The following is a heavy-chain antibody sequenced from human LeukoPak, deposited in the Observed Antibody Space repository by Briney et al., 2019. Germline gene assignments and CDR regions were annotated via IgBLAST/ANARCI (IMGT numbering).Heavy chain of an antibody. CDR1: GGSNSSYY. CDR2: IYYSGST. Sequence: SETLSLTCTVSGGSNSSYYWSWIRQPPGKGLEWIGYIYYSGSTNYNPSLKSRLTISVDTSQNQFSLKLSSVTAADTAVYFCARHEASGSSNFDSWGQGTLVTVSS. J-gene: IGHJ4*02. V-gene: IGHV4-59*08. D-gene: IGHD3-10*01. CDR3: ARHEASGSSNFDS.